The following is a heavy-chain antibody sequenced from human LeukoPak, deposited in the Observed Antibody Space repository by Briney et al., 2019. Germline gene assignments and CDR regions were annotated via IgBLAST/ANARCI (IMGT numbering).Heavy chain of an antibody. J-gene: IGHJ3*01. CDR3: AKDLGYCSGGTCYPGYDGSHA. CDR2: IGGSGSDT. V-gene: IGHV3-23*01. D-gene: IGHD2-15*01. CDR1: GFTFSTFA. Sequence: PGGSLRLSCAASGFTFSTFAMNWVRQAPGKGLEWVSTIGGSGSDTYYADSVKGRFTISRDNSKNTVSLQMNSLRADDTAVYYCAKDLGYCSGGTCYPGYDGSHAWGQGAMVTVSS.